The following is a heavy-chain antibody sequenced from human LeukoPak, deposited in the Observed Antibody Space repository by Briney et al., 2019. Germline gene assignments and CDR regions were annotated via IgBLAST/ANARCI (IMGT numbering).Heavy chain of an antibody. CDR1: GYTFTSYG. J-gene: IGHJ6*02. CDR3: ARSYYDSSGYLNYYYYGMDV. Sequence: ASVKVSCKASGYTFTSYGISWVRQAPGQGLEWMGWISAYNGNTKYAEKLQGRVTMTTDTSTSTAYMELRSLRSDDTAVYYCARSYYDSSGYLNYYYYGMDVWGQGNTVTVSS. CDR2: ISAYNGNT. D-gene: IGHD3-22*01. V-gene: IGHV1-18*01.